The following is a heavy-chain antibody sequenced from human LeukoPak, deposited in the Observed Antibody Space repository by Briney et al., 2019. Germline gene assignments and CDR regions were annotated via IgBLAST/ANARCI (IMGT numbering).Heavy chain of an antibody. V-gene: IGHV1-8*01. CDR2: MNPNSGNT. CDR1: GYTFTSYD. D-gene: IGHD1-26*01. J-gene: IGHJ4*02. CDR3: ARVTRISGSYGY. Sequence: GASVKVSCKASGYTFTSYDINWVRQATGQGHEWMGWMNPNSGNTGYAQKFQGRVTMTRNTSISTAYMELSSLRSEDTAVYYCARVTRISGSYGYWGQGTLVTVSS.